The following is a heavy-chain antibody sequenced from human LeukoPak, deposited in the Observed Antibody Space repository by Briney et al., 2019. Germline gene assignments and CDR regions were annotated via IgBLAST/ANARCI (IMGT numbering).Heavy chain of an antibody. J-gene: IGHJ4*02. CDR2: ITGSGDTI. CDR3: ARERTTIVSGTTIGAY. V-gene: IGHV3-48*03. D-gene: IGHD2/OR15-2a*01. CDR1: GFTFSSYE. Sequence: GGSLRLSCSASGFTFSSYEMNWVRQAPGKGLEWISYITGSGDTIYYADSVKGRFTISRDNAKNSLFLQMNSLTADDTAVYYCARERTTIVSGTTIGAYWGQRTLVTVSS.